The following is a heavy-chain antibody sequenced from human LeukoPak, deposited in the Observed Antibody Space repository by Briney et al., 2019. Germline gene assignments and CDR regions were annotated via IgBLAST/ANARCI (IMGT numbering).Heavy chain of an antibody. V-gene: IGHV4-38-2*01. CDR1: GYSIGSGYY. D-gene: IGHD6-13*01. CDR2: ISQSGSS. J-gene: IGHJ1*01. CDR3: ARVIAAAGSRYFQQ. Sequence: SETLSLTCVVSGYSIGSGYYWGWIRQPPEKGLEWIGSISQSGSSYYNPSLKSRVTLSVDTSKNQFSLTMRSVTAADTAVYYCARVIAAAGSRYFQQWGQGTLVTVSS.